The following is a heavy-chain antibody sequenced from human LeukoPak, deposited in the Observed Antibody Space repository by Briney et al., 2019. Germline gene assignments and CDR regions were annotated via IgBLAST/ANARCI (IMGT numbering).Heavy chain of an antibody. D-gene: IGHD4-17*01. CDR2: INHSGST. CDR3: ASGPAATVTTNYYYYMDV. J-gene: IGHJ6*03. V-gene: IGHV4-34*01. Sequence: SETLSLTCAVYGGSFSGYYWSWIRQPPGKGLEWIGEINHSGSTNYNPSLKSRVTISVDTSKNQFSLKLSSVTAADTAVYYCASGPAATVTTNYYYYMDVWGKGTTVTLSS. CDR1: GGSFSGYY.